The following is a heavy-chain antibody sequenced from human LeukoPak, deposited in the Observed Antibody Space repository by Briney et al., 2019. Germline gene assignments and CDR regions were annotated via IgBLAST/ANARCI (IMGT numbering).Heavy chain of an antibody. CDR1: GGSISSSSYY. V-gene: IGHV4-39*01. CDR2: IYYSGST. CDR3: ATTHSGYDFGDWFDP. J-gene: IGHJ5*02. Sequence: PSETLSLTCTVSGGSISSSSYYWGWIRQPPGKGLEWIGSIYYSGSTYYNPSLKSRVTISVDTSKNQFSLKLSSVTAADTAVCYCATTHSGYDFGDWFDPWGQGTLVTVSS. D-gene: IGHD5-12*01.